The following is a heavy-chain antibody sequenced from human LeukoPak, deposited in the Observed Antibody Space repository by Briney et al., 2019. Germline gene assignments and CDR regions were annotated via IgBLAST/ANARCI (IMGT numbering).Heavy chain of an antibody. Sequence: PGGSLRLSCVASGFTFSRYEMNWVRQAPGKGLEWIAYITTTGDRIQYADSVKGRFTISRDNTKYSLFLQLNNLRAEDTAIYYCVRDTKDYWGQGTLVTVSS. CDR1: GFTFSRYE. D-gene: IGHD2-8*01. CDR3: VRDTKDY. J-gene: IGHJ4*02. V-gene: IGHV3-48*03. CDR2: ITTTGDRI.